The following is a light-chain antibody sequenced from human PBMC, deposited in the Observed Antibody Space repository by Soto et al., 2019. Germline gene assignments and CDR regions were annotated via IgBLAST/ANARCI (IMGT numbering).Light chain of an antibody. CDR2: DVS. V-gene: IGLV2-14*01. J-gene: IGLJ3*02. CDR3: SSYTSSSVWV. Sequence: QSALTQPASVSGSPGQSITISCTGTSSDVGGYNYVSWYQQHPGKAPKLMIYDVSNRPSGVSNRFSGSKSGNTASLTISGLQAEYEADYYCSSYTSSSVWVFGGGTKVTVL. CDR1: SSDVGGYNY.